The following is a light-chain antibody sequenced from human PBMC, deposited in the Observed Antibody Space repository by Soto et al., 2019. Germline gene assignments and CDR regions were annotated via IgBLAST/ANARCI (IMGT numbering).Light chain of an antibody. CDR1: QSVGES. CDR2: RVF. V-gene: IGKV3-20*01. Sequence: EVVLTQSPGTLSLSPGERATLSCRASQSVGESLVWYQQKPGQAPRLLIYRVFNRATGIPDRFSGSGSGTDFTLTISRLEPEDFAVYYCQQFGGSPRTFGRGTKVGIK. CDR3: QQFGGSPRT. J-gene: IGKJ1*01.